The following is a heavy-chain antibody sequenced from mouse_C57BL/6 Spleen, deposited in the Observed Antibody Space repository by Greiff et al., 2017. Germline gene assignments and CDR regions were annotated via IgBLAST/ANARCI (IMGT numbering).Heavy chain of an antibody. CDR3: ARSHGNYWYFDV. V-gene: IGHV1-69*01. J-gene: IGHJ1*03. D-gene: IGHD2-1*01. Sequence: VQLQQPGAELVMPGASVKLSCKASGYTFTSYWMHWVKQRPGQGLEWIGEIDPSDSYTNYNQKFKGKSTLTVDKSSSTAYMQLNSLTSEDSAVYYCARSHGNYWYFDVWGTGTTVTVSS. CDR2: IDPSDSYT. CDR1: GYTFTSYW.